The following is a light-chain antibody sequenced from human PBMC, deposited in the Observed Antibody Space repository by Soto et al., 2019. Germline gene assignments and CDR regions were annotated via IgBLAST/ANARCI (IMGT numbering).Light chain of an antibody. Sequence: QSVLTQPASVSGSPGQSITISCAGTSRDVGGYSYVSWYQQYPGKAPKVIISEVTNRPSGVPNRFSGSKSGNTASLTISGLQAEDEADYYCSSYTSVSTWLFGGGTKVTVL. V-gene: IGLV2-14*01. CDR2: EVT. J-gene: IGLJ2*01. CDR3: SSYTSVSTWL. CDR1: SRDVGGYSY.